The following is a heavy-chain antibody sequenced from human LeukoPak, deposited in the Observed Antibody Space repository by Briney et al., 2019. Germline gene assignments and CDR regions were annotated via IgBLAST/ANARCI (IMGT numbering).Heavy chain of an antibody. CDR1: GYTLTELS. CDR2: FDPEDDET. Sequence: ASVKVSCKVSGYTLTELSIHWLRQALGQGLEWMGGFDPEDDETIYAQKFQGKVNFTEDTSTDTAHMELSSLRSENTAVYYCAKGRSGYGYVIDSWGQGTPVTVSS. J-gene: IGHJ4*02. V-gene: IGHV1-24*01. D-gene: IGHD5-18*01. CDR3: AKGRSGYGYVIDS.